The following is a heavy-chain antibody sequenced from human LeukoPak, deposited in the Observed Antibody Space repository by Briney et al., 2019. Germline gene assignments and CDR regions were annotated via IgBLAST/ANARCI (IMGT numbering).Heavy chain of an antibody. CDR2: ISSSSSYM. V-gene: IGHV3-21*01. D-gene: IGHD1-26*01. J-gene: IGHJ4*02. Sequence: GGSLRLSCAASGFTFSDYSMNWVRQAPGKGLEWVPSISSSSSYMKYAESVRGRFTISRDNAKSSLYLHMSSLRAEDTAVYYCARLAGAGSSGFDYWGQGTLVTVSS. CDR1: GFTFSDYS. CDR3: ARLAGAGSSGFDY.